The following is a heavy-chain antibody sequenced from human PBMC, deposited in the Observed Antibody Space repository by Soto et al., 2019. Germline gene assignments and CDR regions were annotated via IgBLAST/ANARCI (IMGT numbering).Heavy chain of an antibody. D-gene: IGHD3-22*01. J-gene: IGHJ4*02. CDR3: TTGLSNGYYNFDY. CDR1: GFSFSNYA. V-gene: IGHV3-15*01. Sequence: GGSLRLSCAASGFSFSNYAMHWVRQAPGKGLEWVGRIKGEADGGTTDYAAPVKGRITISRDHSKDTLYLHMNSLKTEDTAVYYCTTGLSNGYYNFDYWGQGTPVTVS. CDR2: IKGEADGGTT.